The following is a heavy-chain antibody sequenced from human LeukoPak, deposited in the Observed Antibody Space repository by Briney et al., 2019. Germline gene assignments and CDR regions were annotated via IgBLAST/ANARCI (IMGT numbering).Heavy chain of an antibody. J-gene: IGHJ4*02. CDR1: GGSISSYY. CDR3: ARQSYSSSSFDFDY. D-gene: IGHD6-6*01. Sequence: SETLSLTCTVSGGSISSYYWSWIRQPPGKGLEWIGYIYYSVSTNYNPSLKSRVTISVDTSKNQFSLKLSSMTAADTAVYYCARQSYSSSSFDFDYWGQGTLVTVSS. CDR2: IYYSVST. V-gene: IGHV4-59*08.